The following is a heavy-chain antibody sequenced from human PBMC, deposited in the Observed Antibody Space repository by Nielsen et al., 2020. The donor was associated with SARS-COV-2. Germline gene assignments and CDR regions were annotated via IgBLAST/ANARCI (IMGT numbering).Heavy chain of an antibody. Sequence: GESLKISCAASGLTFSNYMMSWVRQVPGKGLEWVSSISGSISGSAGNTGYADSVKGRFTVSRDNPKNMLYLQMNSLRAEDTAVYFCAKEYSSGWHTDHWGQGTLVTVSS. V-gene: IGHV3-23*01. D-gene: IGHD6-19*01. CDR1: GLTFSNYM. CDR2: ISGSISGSAGNT. CDR3: AKEYSSGWHTDH. J-gene: IGHJ4*02.